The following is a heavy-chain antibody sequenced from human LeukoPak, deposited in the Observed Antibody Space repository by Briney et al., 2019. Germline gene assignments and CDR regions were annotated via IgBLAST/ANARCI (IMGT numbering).Heavy chain of an antibody. CDR2: IYYSGST. Sequence: SETLSLTCTVSGGSISSYYWSWIRQPPGKGLEWIGYIYYSGSTNYNPSLKSRVTISVDTSKNQFSLKLSSVTAADTAVYYCARGLYYYDSGGYGYWGQGTLVTVSS. D-gene: IGHD3-22*01. J-gene: IGHJ4*02. V-gene: IGHV4-59*12. CDR1: GGSISSYY. CDR3: ARGLYYYDSGGYGY.